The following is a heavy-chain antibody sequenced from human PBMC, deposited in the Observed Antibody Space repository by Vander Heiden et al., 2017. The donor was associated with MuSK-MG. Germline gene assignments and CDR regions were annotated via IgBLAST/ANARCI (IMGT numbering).Heavy chain of an antibody. V-gene: IGHV3-30*03. CDR1: GFTFHSHG. J-gene: IGHJ6*02. D-gene: IGHD6-13*01. CDR3: ARDRWYSSTWSYYYYGVDV. Sequence: QEQLVESGGSVVQPGRSLRLSCVGHGFTFHSHGMHWVRQATGKGLEWVAVSSYDGFNAYYADSVRGRFTVSRDNSKNTLYLQMSSLRGDDTAVYYCARDRWYSSTWSYYYYGVDVWGQGTTVTVS. CDR2: SSYDGFNA.